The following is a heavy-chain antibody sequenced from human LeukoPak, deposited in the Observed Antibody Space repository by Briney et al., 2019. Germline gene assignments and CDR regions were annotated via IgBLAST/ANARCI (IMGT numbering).Heavy chain of an antibody. CDR3: AKGSPYSGSSFDS. CDR1: GGSFSGYY. J-gene: IGHJ4*02. D-gene: IGHD1-26*01. Sequence: SETLSHTCAVYGGSFSGYYWSWIRQPPGKGLDWIGEINHSGSTNYNPSLKSRVTISVDTSKNQFSLKLSSVTAADTAVYYCAKGSPYSGSSFDSWGQGTLVTVSS. V-gene: IGHV4-34*01. CDR2: INHSGST.